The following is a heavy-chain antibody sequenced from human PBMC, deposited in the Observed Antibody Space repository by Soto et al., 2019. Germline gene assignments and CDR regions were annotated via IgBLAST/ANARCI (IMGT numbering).Heavy chain of an antibody. D-gene: IGHD7-27*01. J-gene: IGHJ6*01. CDR2: IDPSDSYI. CDR3: ARLTQLKTSYGMDV. V-gene: IGHV5-10-1*01. CDR1: GYSFTSYW. Sequence: GESLKISCKASGYSFTSYWISWVRQMPGKGLEWMGRIDPSDSYIDYSPSFQGHVTIAVDKSTTTAYLQWSSLKASDTAIYYCARLTQLKTSYGMDVWGQGSTVSVAS.